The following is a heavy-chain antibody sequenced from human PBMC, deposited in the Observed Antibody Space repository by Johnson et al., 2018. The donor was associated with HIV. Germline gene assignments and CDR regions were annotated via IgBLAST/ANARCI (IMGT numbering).Heavy chain of an antibody. V-gene: IGHV3-23*04. CDR2: ISGSGGST. Sequence: VQLVESGGGVVQPGRSLRLSCAASGFTFSSYAMHWVRQAPGKGLEWVSAISGSGGSTYYADSVKGRFTISRDNSKNTLYLQMNSLRAEDTAVYYCAKGVAVAGTVDAFDIWGQGTMVNVSS. D-gene: IGHD6-19*01. CDR1: GFTFSSYA. J-gene: IGHJ3*02. CDR3: AKGVAVAGTVDAFDI.